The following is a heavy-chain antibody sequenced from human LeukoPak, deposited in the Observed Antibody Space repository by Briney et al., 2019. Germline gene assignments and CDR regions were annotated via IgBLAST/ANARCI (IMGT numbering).Heavy chain of an antibody. V-gene: IGHV3-30-3*01. Sequence: GGSLRLSCAASGFTFSSYAMHWVRQAPGKGLEWVAVISYDGSNKYYADSVKGRFTISRDNSKNTLYLQMNSLRAEDTAFYHCVRDRSYGAFDYWGQGTPVTVSS. CDR1: GFTFSSYA. CDR3: VRDRSYGAFDY. CDR2: ISYDGSNK. J-gene: IGHJ4*02. D-gene: IGHD5-18*01.